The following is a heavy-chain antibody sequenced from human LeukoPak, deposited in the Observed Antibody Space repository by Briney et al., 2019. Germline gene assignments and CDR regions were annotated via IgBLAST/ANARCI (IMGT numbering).Heavy chain of an antibody. Sequence: KSSETLSLTCTVSGDSTSRSIYYWGWIRQPPGKGLEWIASIYRTGSTDYNPSLKSRVTISVDTSNNQFSLRLSAVTVADTAVYYCARPYGGGYWGQGTLVTVSS. CDR2: IYRTGST. V-gene: IGHV4-39*01. D-gene: IGHD2-21*01. CDR3: ARPYGGGY. J-gene: IGHJ4*02. CDR1: GDSTSRSIYY.